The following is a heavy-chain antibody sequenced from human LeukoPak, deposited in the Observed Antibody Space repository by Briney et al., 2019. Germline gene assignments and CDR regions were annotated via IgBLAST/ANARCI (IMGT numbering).Heavy chain of an antibody. CDR2: VSSSAGHT. Sequence: GGSLRLSCAASGFTFSSYWVHWVRQAPGKGLEWVSSVSSSAGHTYYVDSVRGRFTISRDNSKNTLYLQMSSLRAEDTAVYFCAKALDISASGFDYWGQGTLVTVSS. CDR1: GFTFSSYW. V-gene: IGHV3-23*01. CDR3: AKALDISASGFDY. J-gene: IGHJ4*02. D-gene: IGHD3-10*01.